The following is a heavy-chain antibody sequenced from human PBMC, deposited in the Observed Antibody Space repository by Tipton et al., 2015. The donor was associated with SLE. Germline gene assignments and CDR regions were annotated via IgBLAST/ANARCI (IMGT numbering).Heavy chain of an antibody. V-gene: IGHV4-38-2*02. CDR1: GYFISSGYY. J-gene: IGHJ4*02. CDR3: ARGDRAFDY. CDR2: IYHSGST. D-gene: IGHD5-18*01. Sequence: TLSLTCTVSGYFISSGYYWGWIRQPPGKGLEWIGSIYHSGSTYYTPSLKSRVTISVDTSKNQFSLKLSSVTAADTAVYYCARGDRAFDYWGQGTLVTVSS.